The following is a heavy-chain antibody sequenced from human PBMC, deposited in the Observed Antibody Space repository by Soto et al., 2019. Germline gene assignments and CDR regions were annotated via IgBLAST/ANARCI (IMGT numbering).Heavy chain of an antibody. CDR3: EAANYDSSGFYGNY. CDR1: GFTFSDYG. D-gene: IGHD3-22*01. J-gene: IGHJ4*02. Sequence: GGSLRLSCVASGFTFSDYGMNWVRQVPGKGLEWVAVIWHDGSKEYYVDFVKGRFTISRDNSRNTLYLQMNNLRAEDTAVYYCEAANYDSSGFYGNYWGQGA. CDR2: IWHDGSKE. V-gene: IGHV3-33*01.